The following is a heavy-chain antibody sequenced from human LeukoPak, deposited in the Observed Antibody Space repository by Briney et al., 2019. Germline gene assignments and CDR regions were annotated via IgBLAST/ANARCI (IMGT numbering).Heavy chain of an antibody. CDR3: ARGPYSYDSSGAFDI. CDR1: GASISSYY. V-gene: IGHV4-59*08. D-gene: IGHD3-22*01. Sequence: SETLSLTCTVSGASISSYYWSWIRQPPGKGLEWIGYIYYSRSTNYKPSLKSRLTISVDTSKNQFSLKLSSVTAADTAVYFCARGPYSYDSSGAFDIWGQGTMVTVSS. J-gene: IGHJ3*02. CDR2: IYYSRST.